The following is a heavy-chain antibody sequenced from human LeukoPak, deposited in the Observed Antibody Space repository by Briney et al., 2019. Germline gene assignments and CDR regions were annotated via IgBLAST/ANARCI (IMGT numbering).Heavy chain of an antibody. D-gene: IGHD3-22*01. CDR3: ARDVIVVAKGYFDY. Sequence: SETLSLTCTVSGGSISSSSYYWGWIRQPPGKGLEWIGSIYYSGSTYYNPSLKSRVTISVDTSKNQFSLKLSSVTAADTAVYYCARDVIVVAKGYFDYWGQGTLVTVSP. CDR2: IYYSGST. CDR1: GGSISSSSYY. V-gene: IGHV4-39*07. J-gene: IGHJ4*02.